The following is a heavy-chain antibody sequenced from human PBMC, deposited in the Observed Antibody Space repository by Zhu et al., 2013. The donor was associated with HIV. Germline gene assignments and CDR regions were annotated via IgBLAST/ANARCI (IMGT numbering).Heavy chain of an antibody. Sequence: QVQLVQSGAEVKKPGASVEVSCKASGYTFSTYYVHWVRQAPGQGLEWMGIINPSGGSTNYAQRFQGRVTMTSDMSTRTVYMGXSSLRSEDTAVYYCARARVEAAGTYFTFGDLYYDMDVWGQGTTVAVSS. CDR3: ARARVEAAGTYFTFGDLYYDMDV. J-gene: IGHJ6*02. D-gene: IGHD6-13*01. CDR2: INPSGGST. CDR1: GYTFSTYY. V-gene: IGHV1-46*01.